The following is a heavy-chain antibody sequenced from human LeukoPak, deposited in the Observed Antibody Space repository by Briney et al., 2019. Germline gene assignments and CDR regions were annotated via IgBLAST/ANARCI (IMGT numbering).Heavy chain of an antibody. Sequence: GGSLRLSCAASGFTFSSYSMNWVRQAPGKGLEWVSSISMYSTYIYYTDSVKGRFTISRDNAKNSLSLQMNSLRVEDTAIYYCAKVAKYYYGSEIYYFFEHWGQGTPVTASS. CDR2: ISMYSTYI. V-gene: IGHV3-21*01. CDR3: AKVAKYYYGSEIYYFFEH. D-gene: IGHD3-10*01. CDR1: GFTFSSYS. J-gene: IGHJ4*02.